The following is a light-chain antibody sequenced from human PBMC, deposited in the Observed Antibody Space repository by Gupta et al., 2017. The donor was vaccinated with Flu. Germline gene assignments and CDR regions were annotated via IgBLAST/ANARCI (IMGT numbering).Light chain of an antibody. Sequence: GDIVTITCRSGQGISTYLNWYQQTPGKAPRLLIYAASSLQSGVPSRFSGSGSGTDFTLTIVGLQPEDFATYYCQQSYRTPFTFGPGTKVDIK. CDR1: QGISTY. CDR2: AAS. J-gene: IGKJ3*01. CDR3: QQSYRTPFT. V-gene: IGKV1-39*01.